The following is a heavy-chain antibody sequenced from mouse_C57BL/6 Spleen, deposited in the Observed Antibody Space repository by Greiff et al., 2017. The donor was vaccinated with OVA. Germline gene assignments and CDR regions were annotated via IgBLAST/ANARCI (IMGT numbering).Heavy chain of an antibody. V-gene: IGHV6-3*01. D-gene: IGHD6-1*01. CDR1: GFTFSNYW. CDR3: TGFPSFAY. CDR2: IRLKSDNYAT. J-gene: IGHJ3*01. Sequence: EVKLVESGGGLVQPGGSMKLSCVASGFTFSNYWMNWVRQSPEKGLEWVAQIRLKSDNYATHYAESVKGRFTISRDDSKSSVYLQMNNLSAEDTGIYYCTGFPSFAYWGQGTLVTVSA.